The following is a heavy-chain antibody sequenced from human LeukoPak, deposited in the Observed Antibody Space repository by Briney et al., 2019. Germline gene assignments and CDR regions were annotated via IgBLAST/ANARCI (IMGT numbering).Heavy chain of an antibody. D-gene: IGHD3-3*01. Sequence: ASVKVSCKASGYTFTSYGISWVRQAPGQGLEWMGWISAYNGNTKYAQKLQGRVTITTDTSTSTAYMELRSLRSDDTAVYYCARDLIHYDFWSGYQNYYYYDGMDVWGQGTTVTVSS. J-gene: IGHJ6*02. V-gene: IGHV1-18*01. CDR3: ARDLIHYDFWSGYQNYYYYDGMDV. CDR1: GYTFTSYG. CDR2: ISAYNGNT.